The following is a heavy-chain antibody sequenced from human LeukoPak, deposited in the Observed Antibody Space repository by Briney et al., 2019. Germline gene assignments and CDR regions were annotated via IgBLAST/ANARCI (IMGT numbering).Heavy chain of an antibody. CDR2: INPNSGGT. Sequence: ASVKVSCKASGYTFTGYYMHWVRQAPGQGLEWMGWINPNSGGTNYAQKFQGRVTMTRDTSISTAYIELSRLRSDDTAVYYCARTPLTTVVTLNFDYWGQGTLVTVSS. V-gene: IGHV1-2*02. CDR3: ARTPLTTVVTLNFDY. CDR1: GYTFTGYY. J-gene: IGHJ4*02. D-gene: IGHD4-23*01.